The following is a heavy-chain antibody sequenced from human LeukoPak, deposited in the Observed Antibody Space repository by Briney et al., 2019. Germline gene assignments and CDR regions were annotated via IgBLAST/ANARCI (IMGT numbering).Heavy chain of an antibody. Sequence: ASVKVSCKASGGTFSSYAISWVRQAPGQGLEWMGGIIPIFGTANYAQKFQGRVTITTDESTSTAYMELSSLRSEDTAVYYCARDPVDTAMVTLDYWGQGTLVTVSS. CDR1: GGTFSSYA. V-gene: IGHV1-69*05. D-gene: IGHD5-18*01. CDR3: ARDPVDTAMVTLDY. J-gene: IGHJ4*02. CDR2: IIPIFGTA.